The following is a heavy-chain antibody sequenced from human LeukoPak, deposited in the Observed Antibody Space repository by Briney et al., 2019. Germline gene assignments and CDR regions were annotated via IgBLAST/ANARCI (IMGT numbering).Heavy chain of an antibody. J-gene: IGHJ4*02. CDR2: IYYSGST. V-gene: IGHV4-59*01. CDR1: GGSFSNYY. D-gene: IGHD6-19*01. Sequence: SETLSLTCAVYGGSFSNYYWSWIRQPPGKGLEWIGDIYYSGSTNYNPSLKSRVTISVDTSKNQFSLKLSSVTAADTAVYYCARGRIAVAGTKNYFDYWGQGTLVTVSS. CDR3: ARGRIAVAGTKNYFDY.